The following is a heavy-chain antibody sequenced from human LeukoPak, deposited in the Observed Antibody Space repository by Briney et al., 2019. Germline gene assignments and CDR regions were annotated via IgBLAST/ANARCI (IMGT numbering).Heavy chain of an antibody. D-gene: IGHD5-18*01. J-gene: IGHJ4*02. CDR3: ARGVSSYGDGDY. Sequence: SETLSLTCTVSGGSISISSDYWGWIRQPPGKGLEWIGSIYYSGSTYYNPSLKSRVTISVDTSKNQFSLKLSSVTAADTAVYYCARGVSSYGDGDYWGQGTLVTVSS. CDR2: IYYSGST. V-gene: IGHV4-39*07. CDR1: GGSISISSDY.